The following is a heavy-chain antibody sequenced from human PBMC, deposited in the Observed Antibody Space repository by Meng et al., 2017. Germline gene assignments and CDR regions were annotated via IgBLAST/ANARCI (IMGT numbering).Heavy chain of an antibody. CDR1: GYTFTSSG. Sequence: QVQLVQAGAGVKEPGASVKVSCKASGYTFTSSGISWVRQAPGQGLEWMGWISAYNGNTNYAQKLQGRVTMTTDTSTSTAYMELRSLRSDDTAVYYCAQTTVTTYSEYFQHWGQGTLVTVSS. CDR3: AQTTVTTYSEYFQH. J-gene: IGHJ1*01. V-gene: IGHV1-18*01. D-gene: IGHD4-11*01. CDR2: ISAYNGNT.